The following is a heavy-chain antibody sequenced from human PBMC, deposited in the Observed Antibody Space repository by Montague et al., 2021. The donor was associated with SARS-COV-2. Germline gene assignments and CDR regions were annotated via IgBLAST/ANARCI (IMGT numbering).Heavy chain of an antibody. J-gene: IGHJ6*02. D-gene: IGHD3-16*01. CDR2: IYYTGNT. CDR1: DGSISSPNW. CDR3: ARGGTYHYGMGV. V-gene: IGHV4-4*03. Sequence: RRTLSLTCAVSDGSISSPNWWNWVRQPPGKGLEWIGEIYYTGNTNYNPSLKSRVTIFIDKSKNHFSLQLSSVTAADTAVYYCARGGTYHYGMGVWGQGTTVAVSS.